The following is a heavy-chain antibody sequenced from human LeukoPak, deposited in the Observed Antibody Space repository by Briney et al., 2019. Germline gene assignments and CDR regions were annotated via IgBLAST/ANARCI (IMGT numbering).Heavy chain of an antibody. J-gene: IGHJ4*02. CDR2: ISAYNGNT. CDR3: ARGTYYDSSGYSGVRLFDY. Sequence: GASVKVSCKASGYTFTSYGSSWVRQAPGQGLEWMGWISAYNGNTNYAQKLQGRVTMTTDTSTSTTYMELNSLRSDDTAVYYCARGTYYDSSGYSGVRLFDYWGQGTLLTVSS. CDR1: GYTFTSYG. V-gene: IGHV1-18*01. D-gene: IGHD3-22*01.